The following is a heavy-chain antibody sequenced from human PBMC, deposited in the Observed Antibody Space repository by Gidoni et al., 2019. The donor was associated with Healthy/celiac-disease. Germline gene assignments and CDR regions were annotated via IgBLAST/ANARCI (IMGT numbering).Heavy chain of an antibody. D-gene: IGHD5-18*01. J-gene: IGHJ4*02. V-gene: IGHV3-72*01. Sequence: EVQLVESGGGLVQPGGSLRLSCSASVFTFSDHYMDWVRQAPGKGLEWVGRTRNKANSYTTESAASVKGRFTIPRDDSKNALFLQMNSLKTEDTAVYYCARGRGELWLGYWGQGTLVTVSS. CDR3: ARGRGELWLGY. CDR1: VFTFSDHY. CDR2: TRNKANSYTT.